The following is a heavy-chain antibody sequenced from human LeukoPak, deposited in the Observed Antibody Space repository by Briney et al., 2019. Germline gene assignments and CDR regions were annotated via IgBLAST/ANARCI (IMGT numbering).Heavy chain of an antibody. Sequence: SETLSLTCTVSGGSIRSYYWSWIRQPPGKGLEWIGYIYYSGSTNYNPSLRSRVTISVDTSKNQFSLKLSSVTAADTAVYYCARGGGVGYYYYYMDVWGKGTTVTISS. CDR1: GGSIRSYY. J-gene: IGHJ6*03. V-gene: IGHV4-59*01. D-gene: IGHD1-26*01. CDR2: IYYSGST. CDR3: ARGGGVGYYYYYMDV.